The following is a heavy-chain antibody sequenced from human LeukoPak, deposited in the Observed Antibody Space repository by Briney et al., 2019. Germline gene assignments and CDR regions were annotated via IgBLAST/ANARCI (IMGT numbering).Heavy chain of an antibody. V-gene: IGHV3-48*01. J-gene: IGHJ4*02. D-gene: IGHD3-22*01. CDR2: ISSSSSTI. CDR3: ARGFHRYNYDSGAYSVY. CDR1: GFIFTSYS. Sequence: GGSLRLSCAASGFIFTSYSMNWVRQAPGKGLEWISYISSSSSTIYYADSVRGRFTISRDNAKNSLYLQMNSLRAQDTAVYYCARGFHRYNYDSGAYSVYWGQGTLVTVSS.